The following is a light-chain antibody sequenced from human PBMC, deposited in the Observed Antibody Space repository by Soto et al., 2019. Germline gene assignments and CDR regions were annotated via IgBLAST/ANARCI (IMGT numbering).Light chain of an antibody. J-gene: IGKJ4*01. CDR1: QSVTTF. CDR3: QQRTNWPLT. V-gene: IGKV3-11*01. CDR2: DAS. Sequence: EIVLTQSPVTPSLSPGERATLSCRASQSVTTFLAWYQQKPGQAPRLLIYDASKRATGIPARFSGSGSGTDFTLTISSLEPEDFAVYYCQQRTNWPLTFGGGTKVEIK.